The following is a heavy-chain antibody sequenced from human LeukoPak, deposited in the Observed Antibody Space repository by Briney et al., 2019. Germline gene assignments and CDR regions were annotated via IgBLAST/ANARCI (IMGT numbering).Heavy chain of an antibody. CDR2: IYPSGST. V-gene: IGHV4-4*07. CDR3: ATNRVGTYDRPFDI. Sequence: SETLSLTCTVSGGSISNFYWSWIRQPAGKGLEWIGLIYPSGSTKYNPSLQSRVTMSIDTSKNQFSLELSSVTATDTAVYFCATNRVGTYDRPFDIWGQGTMVTVSS. J-gene: IGHJ3*02. D-gene: IGHD1-26*01. CDR1: GGSISNFY.